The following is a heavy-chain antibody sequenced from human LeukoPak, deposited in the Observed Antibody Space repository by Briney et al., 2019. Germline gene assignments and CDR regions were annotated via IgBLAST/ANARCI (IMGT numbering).Heavy chain of an antibody. V-gene: IGHV1-8*03. J-gene: IGHJ6*03. CDR1: GYTFTSYD. CDR3: ARGLHYHDSSGYYGYYYYYMDV. CDR2: MNPNSGNT. Sequence: ASVKVSCKASGYTFTSYDINWVRQATGQGLEWMGWMNPNSGNTGYAQKFQGRVTITRNTSISTAYMELSSLRSEDTAVYYCARGLHYHDSSGYYGYYYYYMDVWGKGTTVTVSS. D-gene: IGHD3-22*01.